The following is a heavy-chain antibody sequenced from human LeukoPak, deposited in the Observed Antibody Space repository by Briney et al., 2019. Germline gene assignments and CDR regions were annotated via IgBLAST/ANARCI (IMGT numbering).Heavy chain of an antibody. J-gene: IGHJ4*02. Sequence: SVKVSCKASGGTFSGYAISWVRQAPGQGLEWMGGIIPIFGTANYAQKFQGRVTITADESTSTAYMELSSLRSEDTAVYYCARGYDSSADYFDYWGQGTLVTVSS. CDR1: GGTFSGYA. CDR2: IIPIFGTA. D-gene: IGHD3-22*01. CDR3: ARGYDSSADYFDY. V-gene: IGHV1-69*13.